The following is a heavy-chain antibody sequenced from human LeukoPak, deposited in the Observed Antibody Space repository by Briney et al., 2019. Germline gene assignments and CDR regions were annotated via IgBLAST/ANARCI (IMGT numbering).Heavy chain of an antibody. Sequence: ASVKVSCKASGYTFTGYYMHWVRQAPGQGLEWVGWINPNSGDTNFAQKFQGRVTMTRDTSISTAYMELGRLRSDDTAVYYCARDVWGVGAPRLDYWGQGTLVTVSS. V-gene: IGHV1-2*02. CDR3: ARDVWGVGAPRLDY. CDR1: GYTFTGYY. J-gene: IGHJ4*02. CDR2: INPNSGDT. D-gene: IGHD3-16*01.